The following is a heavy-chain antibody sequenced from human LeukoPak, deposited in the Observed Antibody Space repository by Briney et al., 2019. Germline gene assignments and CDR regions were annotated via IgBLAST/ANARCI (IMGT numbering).Heavy chain of an antibody. CDR3: AKDAQRGFDYSNSLEY. Sequence: GRSLRLSCAASGFTYSHYGMHWVRQAPGKGLEWVAVMWSDGTEKYYGDAVKGRFTISRDNSRNTLYLQMNSLRGEDTAVYYCAKDAQRGFDYSNSLEYWGQGTLVTVSS. D-gene: IGHD4-11*01. CDR1: GFTYSHYG. CDR2: MWSDGTEK. J-gene: IGHJ4*02. V-gene: IGHV3-33*06.